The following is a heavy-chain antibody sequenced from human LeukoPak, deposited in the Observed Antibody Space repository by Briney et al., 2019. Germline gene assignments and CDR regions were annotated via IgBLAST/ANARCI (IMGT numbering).Heavy chain of an antibody. Sequence: SVKVSCKASGGTFSSYAISWVRQAPGQGLEWMGGIIPIFGTANYAQKFQGRVTITADESTSTAYMELSSLRSEDTAVYYCARDQSDSSGYFPAWNNYGMDVWGQGTTVTVSS. V-gene: IGHV1-69*13. CDR2: IIPIFGTA. CDR1: GGTFSSYA. J-gene: IGHJ6*02. D-gene: IGHD3-22*01. CDR3: ARDQSDSSGYFPAWNNYGMDV.